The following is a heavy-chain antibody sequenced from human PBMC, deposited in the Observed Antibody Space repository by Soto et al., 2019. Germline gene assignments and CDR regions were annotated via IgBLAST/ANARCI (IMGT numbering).Heavy chain of an antibody. V-gene: IGHV4-31*03. D-gene: IGHD3-22*01. CDR1: GDSISRIDYY. Sequence: PSETLSLTCSVSGDSISRIDYYWTWIRQHPEKGLEWIGNIYFRGNTYYSPSLENRLTISVDTSKNQFSLKLTSVTAADTAVYYCAREGGSYDSGGYLIRGAFDIWGQGTMVTVSS. CDR2: IYFRGNT. CDR3: AREGGSYDSGGYLIRGAFDI. J-gene: IGHJ3*02.